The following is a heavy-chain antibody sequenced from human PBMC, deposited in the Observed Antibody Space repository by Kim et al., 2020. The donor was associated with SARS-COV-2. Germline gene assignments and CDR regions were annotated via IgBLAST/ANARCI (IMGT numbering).Heavy chain of an antibody. CDR2: INWNGGST. Sequence: GGSLRLSCAASGFTFDDYGMSWVRQAPGKGLEWVSGINWNGGSTGYADSVKGRFTISRDNAKNSLYLQMNSLRAEDTALYHCARRVAKDYYLDREHWFDPWGQGTLVTVSS. V-gene: IGHV3-20*01. CDR1: GFTFDDYG. CDR3: ARRVAKDYYLDREHWFDP. D-gene: IGHD3-10*01. J-gene: IGHJ5*02.